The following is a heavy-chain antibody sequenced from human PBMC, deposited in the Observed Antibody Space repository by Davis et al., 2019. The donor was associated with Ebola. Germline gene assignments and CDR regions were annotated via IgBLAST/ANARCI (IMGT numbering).Heavy chain of an antibody. CDR1: GFTFRSYD. CDR2: IVAAGDT. D-gene: IGHD6-13*01. J-gene: IGHJ5*01. V-gene: IGHV3-13*01. CDR3: ARAGFGSTWFDC. Sequence: ESLKISCAASGFTFRSYDMHWVRQATGKGLEWVSAIVAAGDTYYPVSVKGRFTISRENGKNSLYLQMNSLRAEDTAVYYCARAGFGSTWFDCWGQGILVTVSS.